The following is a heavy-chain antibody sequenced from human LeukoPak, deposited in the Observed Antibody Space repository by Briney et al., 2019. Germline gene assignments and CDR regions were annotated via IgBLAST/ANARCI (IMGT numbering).Heavy chain of an antibody. V-gene: IGHV1-18*01. CDR1: GYTFTSYG. CDR3: ARDVRQQLAPDCDY. Sequence: SVKVSCRASGYTFTSYGISWVRQAPGQGLEWMGWISAYNGNTNYAQKLQGRVTMTTDTSTSTAYMELRSLRSDDTAVYYCARDVRQQLAPDCDYWGQGTLVTVSS. J-gene: IGHJ4*02. CDR2: ISAYNGNT. D-gene: IGHD6-13*01.